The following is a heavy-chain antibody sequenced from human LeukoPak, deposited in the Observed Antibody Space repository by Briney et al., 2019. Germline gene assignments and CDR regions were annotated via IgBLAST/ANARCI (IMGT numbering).Heavy chain of an antibody. J-gene: IGHJ4*02. CDR1: GYIFSNYG. CDR3: ARYPSGYSYFKYYFDY. CDR2: ISGHNGNT. V-gene: IGHV1-18*01. D-gene: IGHD5-18*01. Sequence: ASVKVSCKTSGYIFSNYGISWVRQAPGQGLEWMGWISGHNGNTKYAQKFQGRVTMTTDTSTSTAYMEVKSLRSDDTAVYYCARYPSGYSYFKYYFDYWGQGTLVTVSS.